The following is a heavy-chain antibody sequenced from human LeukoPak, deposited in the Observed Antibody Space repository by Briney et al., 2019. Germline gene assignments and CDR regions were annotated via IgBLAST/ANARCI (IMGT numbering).Heavy chain of an antibody. CDR1: GFTFSSYG. CDR2: TRYDEDNK. V-gene: IGHV3-30*02. Sequence: GGSLRLSCAASGFTFSSYGMNWVRQAPGKVLEWVAFTRYDEDNKYYADSAKGRFTISRDNSKNTLYLQMNSLRAEDTAVYYCAKDTSTISVSGTCFDYWGQGTLVTVSS. D-gene: IGHD6-19*01. J-gene: IGHJ4*02. CDR3: AKDTSTISVSGTCFDY.